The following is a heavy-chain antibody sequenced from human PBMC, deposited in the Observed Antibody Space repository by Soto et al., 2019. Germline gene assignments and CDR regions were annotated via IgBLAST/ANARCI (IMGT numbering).Heavy chain of an antibody. CDR2: IRSKANSYAT. Sequence: GGSLRLSCAASGFTFSGSAMHWVRQASGKGLEWVGRIRSKANSYATAYAASVKGRFTITRDDSKNTEYLKMNSPKTEDTAVYCCSRTVISDAFDIWGQGTMVTVSS. J-gene: IGHJ3*02. V-gene: IGHV3-73*01. CDR3: SRTVISDAFDI. CDR1: GFTFSGSA. D-gene: IGHD4-17*01.